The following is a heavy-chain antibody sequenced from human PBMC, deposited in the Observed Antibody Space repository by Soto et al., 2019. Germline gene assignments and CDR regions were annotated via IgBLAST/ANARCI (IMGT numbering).Heavy chain of an antibody. Sequence: QVQLVESGGGVVQPGGSLGLSCAASGFTFNNYAMHWVRQAPGKGLEWVAVVSHDGKKEYYVDSVKGRFTISRDNSRKRVYLQMNSLSLDDTAVYYCARDSSSSWWGWFDPWGQGTLVTVSS. CDR2: VSHDGKKE. D-gene: IGHD6-13*01. J-gene: IGHJ5*02. V-gene: IGHV3-30*04. CDR1: GFTFNNYA. CDR3: ARDSSSSWWGWFDP.